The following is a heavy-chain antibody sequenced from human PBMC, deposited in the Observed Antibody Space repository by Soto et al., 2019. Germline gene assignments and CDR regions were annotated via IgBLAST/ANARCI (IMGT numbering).Heavy chain of an antibody. CDR2: IYSGGST. Sequence: EVQLVESGGGLVQPGGSLRLSCAASGFTVSSNYMSWVRQAPGKGLEWVSVIYSGGSTYYADSVKGRFTISRHNSKNTLYLQMNSLRAEDTAVHYCARDLRVGSYRSFDYWGQGTLVTVSS. CDR3: ARDLRVGSYRSFDY. CDR1: GFTVSSNY. D-gene: IGHD3-16*02. V-gene: IGHV3-53*04. J-gene: IGHJ4*02.